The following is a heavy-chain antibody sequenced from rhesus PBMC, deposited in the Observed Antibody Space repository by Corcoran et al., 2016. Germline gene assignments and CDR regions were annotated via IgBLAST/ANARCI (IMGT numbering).Heavy chain of an antibody. CDR3: ASFGYSGSWKWDFDL. V-gene: IGHV4-80*01. J-gene: IGHJ2*01. Sequence: QVQLQESGPGVVKPSETLSLTCAVSGYSISSYWWSWIRQPPGKGLEWIGEINGNSGSTNHNPSPKSRVTMSKDAAKNQFSLKRSSVTAADTAVYYWASFGYSGSWKWDFDLWGPGTPITISS. D-gene: IGHD6-25*01. CDR1: GYSISSYW. CDR2: INGNSGST.